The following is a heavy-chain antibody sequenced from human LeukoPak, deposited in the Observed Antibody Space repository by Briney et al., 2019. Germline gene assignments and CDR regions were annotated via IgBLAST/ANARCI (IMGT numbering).Heavy chain of an antibody. V-gene: IGHV4-34*01. J-gene: IGHJ4*02. D-gene: IGHD3-10*01. CDR2: INHSGST. Sequence: SETLSLTCAVHGGSLSGYYWSWIRQPPGKGLEWIGEINHSGSTNYNPSLKSRVTTSVDTSKNQFSLKLSSVTAADTAVYYCSYGSGSPPDYWGQGTLVTVSS. CDR1: GGSLSGYY. CDR3: SYGSGSPPDY.